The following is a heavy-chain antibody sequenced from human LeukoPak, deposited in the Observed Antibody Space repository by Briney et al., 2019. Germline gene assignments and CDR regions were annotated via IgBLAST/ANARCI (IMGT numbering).Heavy chain of an antibody. CDR3: ARVSAGHVFDI. V-gene: IGHV3-48*02. Sequence: PGGSLRLSCAASGFTFSSYSMNWVRRAPGKGLEWVSYISNSGGTIYYGDSVKGRFTLSRDNAKDSLYLHLNSLRDEDTAVYFCARVSAGHVFDIWGQGTMVTVSS. CDR1: GFTFSSYS. CDR2: ISNSGGTI. J-gene: IGHJ3*02.